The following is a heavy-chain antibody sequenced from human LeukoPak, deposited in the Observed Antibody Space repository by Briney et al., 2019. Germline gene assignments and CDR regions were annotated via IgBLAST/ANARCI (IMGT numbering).Heavy chain of an antibody. V-gene: IGHV1-69*01. J-gene: IGHJ3*02. CDR3: ARDLNPQGYCSGGSCYFSGAFDI. D-gene: IGHD2-15*01. CDR1: GGTFSSYA. CDR2: IIPIFGTA. Sequence: SVKVSCKASGGTFSSYAISWVRQAPGQGLEWMGGIIPIFGTANYARKFQGRVTITADESTSTAYMELSSLRSEDTAVYYCARDLNPQGYCSGGSCYFSGAFDIWGQGTMVTVSS.